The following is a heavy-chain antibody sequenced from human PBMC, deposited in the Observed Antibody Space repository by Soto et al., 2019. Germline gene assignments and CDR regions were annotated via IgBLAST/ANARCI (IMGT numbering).Heavy chain of an antibody. J-gene: IGHJ4*02. D-gene: IGHD6-19*01. CDR1: GASITTYY. Sequence: SETLSLTCDVSGASITTYYWSWIRQAPGKGLEWIGNVYHTGSTDYNSSLRSRVTISVDTSKNQFSLNMNSVTAADTAVYYCARRLFGSGWTLDSWGQGALVTV. V-gene: IGHV4-59*13. CDR3: ARRLFGSGWTLDS. CDR2: VYHTGST.